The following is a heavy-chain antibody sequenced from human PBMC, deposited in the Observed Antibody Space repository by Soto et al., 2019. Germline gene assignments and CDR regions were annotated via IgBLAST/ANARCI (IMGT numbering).Heavy chain of an antibody. D-gene: IGHD6-19*01. V-gene: IGHV4-59*01. CDR3: ARRYSSGFDY. CDR1: GGSISNYY. Sequence: SETLSLTCTVSGGSISNYYWNWIRQSPGKGLEWIGYIYSSGSTDYNPSLQNRVTISIDTSKNQVSLNVNSVTAADTAVYYCARRYSSGFDYWGQGTLVTVSS. J-gene: IGHJ4*02. CDR2: IYSSGST.